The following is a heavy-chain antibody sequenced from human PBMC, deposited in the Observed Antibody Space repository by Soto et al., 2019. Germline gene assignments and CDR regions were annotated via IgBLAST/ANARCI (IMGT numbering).Heavy chain of an antibody. J-gene: IGHJ3*02. Sequence: SAKVSCKASGFTFTSSAMQWVRQARGQRLEWIGWIVVGSGNTNYAQKFQERVTITRDMSTSTAYMELSSLRSEDSVLYYCAADAGVAVAAAFDIWGQGTMVTVSS. CDR3: AADAGVAVAAAFDI. D-gene: IGHD6-19*01. CDR2: IVVGSGNT. CDR1: GFTFTSSA. V-gene: IGHV1-58*02.